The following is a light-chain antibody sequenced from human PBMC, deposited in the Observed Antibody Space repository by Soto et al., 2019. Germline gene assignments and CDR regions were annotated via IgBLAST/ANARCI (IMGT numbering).Light chain of an antibody. CDR1: QSVSSN. CDR2: GAS. Sequence: EIVMTQSPATLSVSPGERATLSCRARQSVSSNLAWYQQKPGQAPRLLIYGASTRATGLPARSSGSGSGTEFTLTISSLQSEDFAVCYCQQYNNWPPLTFGGGTKVESK. CDR3: QQYNNWPPLT. V-gene: IGKV3-15*01. J-gene: IGKJ4*01.